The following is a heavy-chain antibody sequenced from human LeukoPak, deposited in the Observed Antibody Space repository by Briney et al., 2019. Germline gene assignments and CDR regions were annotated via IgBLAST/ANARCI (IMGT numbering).Heavy chain of an antibody. J-gene: IGHJ4*02. Sequence: SQTLSLTCVVSGDSVSSQNGAWNWIRQSPSRGLEWLGRTYYRSKWYNDYAESMEGRMTISQDTSKNQYSLHLNSVTPDDTAVYYCARDFGTTGWHTFDYWGQGTLVTVS. CDR1: GDSVSSQNGA. V-gene: IGHV6-1*01. D-gene: IGHD6-19*01. CDR3: ARDFGTTGWHTFDY. CDR2: TYYRSKWYN.